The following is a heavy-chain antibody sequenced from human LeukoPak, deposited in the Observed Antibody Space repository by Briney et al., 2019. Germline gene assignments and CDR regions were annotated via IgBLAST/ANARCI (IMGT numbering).Heavy chain of an antibody. CDR1: GFTVSSNY. Sequence: GGSLRLSCAASGFTVSSNYMSWVRQAPGKGLEWVSVIYSGGSAYYADSVKGRFTISRDNSKNTLYLQMNSQRAEDTAVYYCARSYSSGWSGLDYWGQGTLVTVSS. CDR3: ARSYSSGWSGLDY. V-gene: IGHV3-66*01. CDR2: IYSGGSA. D-gene: IGHD6-19*01. J-gene: IGHJ4*02.